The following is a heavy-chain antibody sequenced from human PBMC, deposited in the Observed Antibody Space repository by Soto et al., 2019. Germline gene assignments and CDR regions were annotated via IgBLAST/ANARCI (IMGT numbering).Heavy chain of an antibody. J-gene: IGHJ5*02. V-gene: IGHV3-7*03. Sequence: VQLVESGGGLVQPGGSLRLSCAASGLVFNTYWVEWVRQAPGKGLEWVASIDQDGSATYYADSVKGRFTISRDNAADSAHLHMNSLRVGDTAIYYCATPGRYSGGTWGQGTLVTVTS. D-gene: IGHD6-25*01. CDR3: ATPGRYSGGT. CDR2: IDQDGSAT. CDR1: GLVFNTYW.